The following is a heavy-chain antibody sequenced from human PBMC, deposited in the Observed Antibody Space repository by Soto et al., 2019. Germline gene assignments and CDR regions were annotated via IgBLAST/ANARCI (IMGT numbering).Heavy chain of an antibody. Sequence: SLRPSWAASRIAFSSYAMSSVRQAQGKGLEWVSAISGSGGSTYYADSVKGRFTISRDNSKNTLYLQMNSLRAEDTAVYYCGRTDIVASPAIRKNKYGMDVWGQGTTVTVSS. CDR3: GRTDIVASPAIRKNKYGMDV. CDR2: ISGSGGST. V-gene: IGHV3-23*01. D-gene: IGHD2-15*01. CDR1: RIAFSSYA. J-gene: IGHJ6*02.